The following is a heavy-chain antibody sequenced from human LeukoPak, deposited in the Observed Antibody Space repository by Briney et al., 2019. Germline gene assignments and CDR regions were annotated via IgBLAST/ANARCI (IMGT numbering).Heavy chain of an antibody. CDR1: GGSISSHY. CDR2: IYYSGGT. CDR3: AREGGHYCSGGSCYPAPVN. V-gene: IGHV4-59*11. D-gene: IGHD2-15*01. Sequence: SETLSLTCTVSGGSISSHYWSWIRQPPGKGLEWIGYIYYSGGTNYNPSLKSRVTISVDTSKNQFSLKLSSVTAADTAVYYCAREGGHYCSGGSCYPAPVNWGQGTLVTVSS. J-gene: IGHJ4*02.